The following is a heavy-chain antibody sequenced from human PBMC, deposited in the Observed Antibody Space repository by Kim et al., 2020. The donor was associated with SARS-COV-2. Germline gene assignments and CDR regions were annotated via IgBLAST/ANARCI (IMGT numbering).Heavy chain of an antibody. J-gene: IGHJ6*02. CDR1: GASITDNIYH. V-gene: IGHV4-39*01. CDR3: ARINGDYYYDVDV. CDR2: IYYTGKT. D-gene: IGHD4-17*01. Sequence: SETLSLTCAVSGASITDNIYHWGWIRQPPGKGLEWIASIYYTGKTYHNPSLKSRVTISIDTYKNQFSLKLSSVTAADTAVYYFARINGDYYYDVDVWGQGTAVTVSS.